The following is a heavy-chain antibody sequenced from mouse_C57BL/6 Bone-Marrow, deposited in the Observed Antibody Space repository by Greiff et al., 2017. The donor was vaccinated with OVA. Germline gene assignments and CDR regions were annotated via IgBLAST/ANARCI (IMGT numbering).Heavy chain of an antibody. CDR3: ARSYGSNYWYVDV. Sequence: QVQLKVSGAELARPGASVKLSCKASGYTFTSYGISWVKQRTGQGLEWIGEIYPRSGNTYYNEKFKGKATLTADKYSSTAYMELRSLTSEDSAVYFCARSYGSNYWYVDVGSTGTTVTVSS. V-gene: IGHV1-81*01. D-gene: IGHD1-1*01. CDR2: IYPRSGNT. CDR1: GYTFTSYG. J-gene: IGHJ1*03.